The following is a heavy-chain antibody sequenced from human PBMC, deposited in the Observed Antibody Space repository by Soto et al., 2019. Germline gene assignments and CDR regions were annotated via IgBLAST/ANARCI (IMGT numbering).Heavy chain of an antibody. CDR3: ARLAVTRLYYYGMDV. CDR2: ISSSSSYI. CDR1: GFTFSSYS. D-gene: IGHD4-4*01. V-gene: IGHV3-21*01. Sequence: GGSLRLSCAASGFTFSSYSMNGVRQAPGKGLEWVSSISSSSSYIYYADSVKGRFTISRDNAKNSLYLQMNSLRAEDTAVYYCARLAVTRLYYYGMDVWGQGTTVSVSS. J-gene: IGHJ6*02.